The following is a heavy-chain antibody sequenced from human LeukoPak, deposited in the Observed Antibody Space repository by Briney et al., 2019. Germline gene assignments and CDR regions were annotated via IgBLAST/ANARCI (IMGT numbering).Heavy chain of an antibody. V-gene: IGHV3-21*01. CDR2: ISRSSSYI. CDR3: ARAKSSSSWHDY. Sequence: PGGSLRLSCAASGFTFSSYSMNWVRQAPGKGLEWVSSISRSSSYIYHADSVKGRFTISRDNAKNSLYLQMNSLRAEDTAVYYCARAKSSSSWHDYWGQGTLVTVSS. CDR1: GFTFSSYS. D-gene: IGHD6-13*01. J-gene: IGHJ4*02.